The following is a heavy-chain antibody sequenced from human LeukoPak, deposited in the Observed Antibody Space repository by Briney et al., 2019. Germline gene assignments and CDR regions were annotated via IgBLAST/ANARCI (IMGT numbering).Heavy chain of an antibody. CDR1: GGSFSGYY. D-gene: IGHD3-10*01. J-gene: IGHJ4*02. Sequence: SETLSLTCAVYGGSFSGYYCSWIRQPPGKGLEWIGEINHSGSTNYNPSLKSRVTISVDTSKNQFSLKLSSVTAADTAVYYCARLPSYYGSGNRDYWGQGTLVTVSS. CDR3: ARLPSYYGSGNRDY. CDR2: INHSGST. V-gene: IGHV4-34*01.